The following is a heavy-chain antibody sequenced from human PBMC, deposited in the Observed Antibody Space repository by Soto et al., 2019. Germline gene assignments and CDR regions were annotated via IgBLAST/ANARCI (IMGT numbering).Heavy chain of an antibody. CDR1: GGSFSGYY. CDR3: ATGSHYYDSSGYYRGPPYYYYGMDV. Sequence: PSETLSLTCAVYGGSFSGYYWSWIRQPPGKGLEWIGEINHSGSTNYNPSLKSRVTISVDTSKNQFSLKLSSVTAADTAMYYCATGSHYYDSSGYYRGPPYYYYGMDVWGQGTTVTVSS. CDR2: INHSGST. D-gene: IGHD3-22*01. V-gene: IGHV4-34*01. J-gene: IGHJ6*02.